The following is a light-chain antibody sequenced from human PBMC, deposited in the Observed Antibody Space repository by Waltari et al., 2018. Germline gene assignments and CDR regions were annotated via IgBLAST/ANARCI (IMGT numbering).Light chain of an antibody. CDR3: MIWHGSAAV. CDR2: YKSDSDK. J-gene: IGLJ7*01. V-gene: IGLV5-45*03. CDR1: SGINLGTYR. Sequence: QAVLTQPSSLSATPGASASLTCTLRSGINLGTYRIYWYQQKPGSPPQYLLKYKSDSDKQQGSGVPSRFSGSKDVSANAGILLISGLQSEDETDYYCMIWHGSAAVFGGGTQLTVL.